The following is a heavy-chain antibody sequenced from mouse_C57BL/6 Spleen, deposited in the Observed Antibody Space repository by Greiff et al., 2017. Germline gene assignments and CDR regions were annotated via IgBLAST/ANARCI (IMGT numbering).Heavy chain of an antibody. CDR3: AREGYSDYDGAWFAY. D-gene: IGHD2-4*01. J-gene: IGHJ3*01. Sequence: EVKLVESGGGLVKPGGSLKLSCAASGFTFSSYAMSWVRQTPEKRLEWVATISDGGSYTYYPDNVKGRFIISRDNAKNNLYLQMSHLKSEDTAMYYCAREGYSDYDGAWFAYWGQGTLVTVSA. V-gene: IGHV5-4*01. CDR2: ISDGGSYT. CDR1: GFTFSSYA.